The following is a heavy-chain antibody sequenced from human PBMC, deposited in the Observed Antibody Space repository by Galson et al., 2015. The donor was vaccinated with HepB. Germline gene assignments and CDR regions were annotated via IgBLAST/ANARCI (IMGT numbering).Heavy chain of an antibody. D-gene: IGHD6-13*01. CDR2: FDPEDGET. J-gene: IGHJ5*02. CDR3: ATESLGIAAAGTWRNWFDP. Sequence: SVKVSCKVSGYTLTELSMHWVRQAPGKGLEWMGGFDPEDGETIYAQKFQGRVTMTEDTSTDTAYMELSSLRSEDTAVYYCATESLGIAAAGTWRNWFDPWGREPWSPSPQ. CDR1: GYTLTELS. V-gene: IGHV1-24*01.